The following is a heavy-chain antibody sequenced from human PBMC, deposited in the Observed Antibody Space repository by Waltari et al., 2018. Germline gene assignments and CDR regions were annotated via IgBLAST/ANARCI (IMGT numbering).Heavy chain of an antibody. V-gene: IGHV4-39*01. Sequence: QAQLQELGPGRVKPSEPLSFRCAAPGDSISTSTFSWDWVRQPPGKGLEWVGSVYYNGYKFYNPSLKSRLTLSMDTSNNHFSLSLTSVTAADTAIYYCVRQRSADFWSGYFDLWGQGTLVTVSS. D-gene: IGHD3-3*01. J-gene: IGHJ4*02. CDR2: VYYNGYK. CDR3: VRQRSADFWSGYFDL. CDR1: GDSISTSTFS.